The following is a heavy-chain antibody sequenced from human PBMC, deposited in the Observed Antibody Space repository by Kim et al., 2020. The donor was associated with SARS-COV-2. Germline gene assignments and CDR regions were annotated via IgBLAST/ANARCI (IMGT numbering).Heavy chain of an antibody. CDR3: TTPLDYYGSGSYYPSRYYYYYGMDV. D-gene: IGHD3-10*01. Sequence: GGSLRLSCAASGFTFSNAWMSWVRQAPGKGLEWVGRIKSKTDGGTTDYAAPVKGRFTISRDDSKNTLYLQMNSLKTEDTAVYYCTTPLDYYGSGSYYPSRYYYYYGMDVWGQGTTVTVSS. CDR2: IKSKTDGGTT. J-gene: IGHJ6*02. CDR1: GFTFSNAW. V-gene: IGHV3-15*01.